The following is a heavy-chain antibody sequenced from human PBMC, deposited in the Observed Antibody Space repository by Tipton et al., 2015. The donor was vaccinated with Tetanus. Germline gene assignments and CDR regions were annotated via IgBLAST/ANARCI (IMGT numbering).Heavy chain of an antibody. J-gene: IGHJ5*02. CDR3: ARGRGLGPHEYFEH. CDR1: GYTFTHYG. D-gene: IGHD3/OR15-3a*01. V-gene: IGHV1-18*01. CDR2: ISPFNENV. Sequence: QLVQFGAEVKKPGASVKVSCKASGYTFTHYGVNWVRQAPGQGLEWMGWISPFNENVNSAEKFQGRLTMTTDRSTATGYMDLRSLRSDDTAVYYCARGRGLGPHEYFEHWGQGTLVTVSS.